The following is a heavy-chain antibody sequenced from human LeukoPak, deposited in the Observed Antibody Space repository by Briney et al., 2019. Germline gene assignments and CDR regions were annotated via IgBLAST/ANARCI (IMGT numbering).Heavy chain of an antibody. CDR2: VTPNSGNT. CDR1: GYTFTSYD. D-gene: IGHD6-13*01. Sequence: ASVKVSCKASGYTFTSYDIHWVRQATGQGLEWMGWVTPNSGNTGSAQEFQGRVTTTRNTSVSTAYMELSSLRSEDTAVYYCARAPPRIAAAGRAYYFDYWGQGTLVTVSS. J-gene: IGHJ4*02. V-gene: IGHV1-8*01. CDR3: ARAPPRIAAAGRAYYFDY.